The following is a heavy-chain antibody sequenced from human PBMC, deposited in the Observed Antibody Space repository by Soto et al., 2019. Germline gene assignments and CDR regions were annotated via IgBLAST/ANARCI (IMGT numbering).Heavy chain of an antibody. CDR3: ATDRAVGARNFDX. D-gene: IGHD1-26*01. J-gene: IGHJ4*02. V-gene: IGHV3-23*01. CDR1: GFAFSNYA. Sequence: GGSLRLSCAASGFAFSNYAIHWVRQAPGTGLEWVSSISTSIDATYYADSVKGRFTISREDSKKTLYLQMKSLRAEDSAVYYCATDRAVGARNFDXGGQGTHVTVSX. CDR2: ISTSIDAT.